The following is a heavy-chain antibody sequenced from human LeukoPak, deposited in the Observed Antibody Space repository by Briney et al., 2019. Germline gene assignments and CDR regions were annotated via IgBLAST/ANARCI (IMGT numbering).Heavy chain of an antibody. J-gene: IGHJ4*02. V-gene: IGHV4-39*07. Sequence: KPSETLSLTCTVSGGSISSSSYYWGWIRQPPGKGLEWIGSIYYSGSTYYNPSLKSRVTISVDTSKNQFSLKLSSVTAADTAVYYCARYYDSSGYSTYYFDYWGQGTLVTVSS. D-gene: IGHD3-22*01. CDR3: ARYYDSSGYSTYYFDY. CDR1: GGSISSSSYY. CDR2: IYYSGST.